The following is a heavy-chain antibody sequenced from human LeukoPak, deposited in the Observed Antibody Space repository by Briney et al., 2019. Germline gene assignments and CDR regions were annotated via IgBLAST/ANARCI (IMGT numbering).Heavy chain of an antibody. J-gene: IGHJ4*02. CDR3: ARDSCSLTMCFGFFDR. D-gene: IGHD2-2*01. CDR2: ITGSGGTT. CDR1: GFTFSNYG. Sequence: PGGSLRLSCAASGFTFSNYGMSWVRQAPGKGLEWVSAITGSGGTTYYADSVKGRFTISTDTSKNSVYLQMTSLRVEDTAVYYCARDSCSLTMCFGFFDRWGQGSLVAVSS. V-gene: IGHV3-23*01.